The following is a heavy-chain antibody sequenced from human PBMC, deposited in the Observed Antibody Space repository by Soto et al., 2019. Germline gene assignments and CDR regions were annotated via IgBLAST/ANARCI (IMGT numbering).Heavy chain of an antibody. Sequence: SETLSLTCTVSGGSISSGDYYWSWIRQPPGKGLEWIGYIYYSGSTYYNPSLKSRVTISVDTSKNQFSPKLSSVTAADTAVYYCARDFADCSGGSCYSGWFDPWGQGTLVTVSS. V-gene: IGHV4-30-4*01. CDR1: GGSISSGDYY. D-gene: IGHD2-15*01. J-gene: IGHJ5*02. CDR3: ARDFADCSGGSCYSGWFDP. CDR2: IYYSGST.